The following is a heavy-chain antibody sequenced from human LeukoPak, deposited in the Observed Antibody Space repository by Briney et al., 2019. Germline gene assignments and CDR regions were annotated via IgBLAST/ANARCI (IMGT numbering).Heavy chain of an antibody. J-gene: IGHJ5*02. CDR1: GYTFTSYG. Sequence: GASVKVSCKASGYTFTSYGISWVRQAPGHGLEWMGWISAYIGNTNHAQKLQGRVTMTPDTSTSTAYMELRSLRSDDTAVYYCARVFVLPLLGYCSSTSCPGAWFDPWGQGTLVTVSS. CDR2: ISAYIGNT. D-gene: IGHD2-2*01. V-gene: IGHV1-18*01. CDR3: ARVFVLPLLGYCSSTSCPGAWFDP.